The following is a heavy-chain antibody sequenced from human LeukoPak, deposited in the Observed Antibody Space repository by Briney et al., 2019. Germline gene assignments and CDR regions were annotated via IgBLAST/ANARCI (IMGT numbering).Heavy chain of an antibody. Sequence: GESLKISCKGSGYSFISNWVGWVRQMPGEGLEWMGIIYPGDSETRYSPSFQGQVTISADKSINTAYLQWSSLKASDTAMYYCARPSTADQSDWGQGTLVTVSS. V-gene: IGHV5-51*01. J-gene: IGHJ4*02. CDR3: ARPSTADQSD. CDR1: GYSFISNW. D-gene: IGHD2-21*02. CDR2: IYPGDSET.